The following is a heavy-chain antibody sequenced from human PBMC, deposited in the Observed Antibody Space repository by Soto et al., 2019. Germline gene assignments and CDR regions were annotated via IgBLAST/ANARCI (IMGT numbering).Heavy chain of an antibody. V-gene: IGHV3-30-3*01. Sequence: QVQLVESGGGVVQPGRSLRLSCAASGFTFSSYAMHWVRQAPGKGLEWVAVILYDGSNKYYADSVKGRFTISRDNSKNTLYLQMNSLRAEDTAVYYCARAYCGGDCYSGYDYWGQGTLVTVSS. CDR3: ARAYCGGDCYSGYDY. CDR2: ILYDGSNK. J-gene: IGHJ4*02. D-gene: IGHD2-21*02. CDR1: GFTFSSYA.